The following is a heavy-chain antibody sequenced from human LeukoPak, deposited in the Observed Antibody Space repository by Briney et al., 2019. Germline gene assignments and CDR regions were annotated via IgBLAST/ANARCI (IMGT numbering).Heavy chain of an antibody. CDR2: IYYSGST. J-gene: IGHJ4*02. V-gene: IGHV4-59*01. CDR1: GGSISSYY. D-gene: IGHD3-16*01. CDR3: ARYGLIRGFEY. Sequence: SETLSLTCTVSGGSISSYYWSWIRQPPGTELEWIGYIYYSGSTNYSPSLKSRVTISVDTSKNQFSLKLSSVTAADTAVYYCARYGLIRGFEYWGQGTLVTVSS.